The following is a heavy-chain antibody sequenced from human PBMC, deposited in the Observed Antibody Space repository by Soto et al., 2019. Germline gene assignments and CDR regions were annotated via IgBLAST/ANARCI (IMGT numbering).Heavy chain of an antibody. CDR2: ISGSGGST. V-gene: IGHV3-23*01. CDR3: ARGHYHDDSGPFSDAFDV. Sequence: GGSLRLSCAASGFTFSSYAMSWVRQAPGKGLEWVSAISGSGGSTYYADSVKGRFTISRDNAKKSLFLQMNSLRVEDTAVYYFARGHYHDDSGPFSDAFDVWGQGTMVTVSS. J-gene: IGHJ3*01. D-gene: IGHD3-22*01. CDR1: GFTFSSYA.